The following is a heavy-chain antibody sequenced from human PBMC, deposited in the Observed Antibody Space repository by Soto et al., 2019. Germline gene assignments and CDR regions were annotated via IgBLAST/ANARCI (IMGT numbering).Heavy chain of an antibody. CDR1: GGTFSSYA. CDR2: IIPIFGTA. V-gene: IGHV1-69*06. Sequence: SVKVSCKASGGTFSSYAISWVRQAPGQGLEWMGGIIPIFGTANYAQKFQGRVTITADKSTSTAYMELSSLRSEDTAVYYCAREGQLEYYYYGMDVWGQGTTVTVSS. CDR3: AREGQLEYYYYGMDV. J-gene: IGHJ6*02. D-gene: IGHD6-6*01.